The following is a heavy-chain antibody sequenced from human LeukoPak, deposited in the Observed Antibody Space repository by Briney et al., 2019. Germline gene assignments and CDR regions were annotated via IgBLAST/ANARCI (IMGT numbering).Heavy chain of an antibody. J-gene: IGHJ3*02. V-gene: IGHV1-69*04. CDR3: ARDQRREMATIGNAFDI. CDR1: GGTFSSYA. CDR2: IIPIFGIA. D-gene: IGHD5-24*01. Sequence: SVKVSCKASGGTFSSYAISWVRQAPGQGLEWMGRIIPIFGIANYAQKFQGRVTITADKSTSTAYMELSSLRSEDTAVYYCARDQRREMATIGNAFDIWGQGTMVTGSS.